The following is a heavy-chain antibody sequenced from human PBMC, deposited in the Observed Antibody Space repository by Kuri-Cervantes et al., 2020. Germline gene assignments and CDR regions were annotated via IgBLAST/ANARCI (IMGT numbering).Heavy chain of an antibody. CDR3: AKDRGWELLSGFDY. Sequence: SMKISCAAYGFTFDDYAMHWVRQAPGKGLEWVSGISWNSGSIGYADSVKGRFTISRDNAKNSLYLQMNSLRAEDTALYYCAKDRGWELLSGFDYWGQGTLVTVSS. CDR2: ISWNSGSI. V-gene: IGHV3-9*01. J-gene: IGHJ4*02. D-gene: IGHD1-26*01. CDR1: GFTFDDYA.